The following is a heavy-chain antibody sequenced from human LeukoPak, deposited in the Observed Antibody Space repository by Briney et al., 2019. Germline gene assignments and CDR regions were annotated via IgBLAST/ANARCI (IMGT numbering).Heavy chain of an antibody. J-gene: IGHJ4*02. CDR2: IYYSGIT. V-gene: IGHV4-59*01. D-gene: IGHD3-10*01. Sequence: PSETLSLTCIVSGGSISSYYWSWLRQPPGRGLEWIGYIYYSGITNYNPSLKSRVTISVDTSKNQFSLKLSSVTAADTAVYYCARVRLAYGSGSCDYFDYWGQGTLVTISS. CDR1: GGSISSYY. CDR3: ARVRLAYGSGSCDYFDY.